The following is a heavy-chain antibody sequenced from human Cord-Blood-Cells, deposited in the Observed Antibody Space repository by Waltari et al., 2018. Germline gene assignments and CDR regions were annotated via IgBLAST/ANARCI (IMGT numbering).Heavy chain of an antibody. CDR2: IKQDGSEK. CDR3: ASGGLYCSSTSCYKYFQH. D-gene: IGHD2-2*02. J-gene: IGHJ1*01. CDR1: GFTFSSYW. V-gene: IGHV3-7*01. Sequence: EVQLVESGGGLVQPGGSLRLSCAASGFTFSSYWMSWVRQAPGKGLEWVANIKQDGSEKYYVDSVKGRFTSSRDNAKNSLYLQMNSLRAEDTAVYYCASGGLYCSSTSCYKYFQHWGQGTLVTVSA.